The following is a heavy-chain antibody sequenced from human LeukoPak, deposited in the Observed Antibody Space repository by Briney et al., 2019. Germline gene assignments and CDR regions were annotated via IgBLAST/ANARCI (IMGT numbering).Heavy chain of an antibody. CDR1: GFTLRSYD. CDR3: AIMTTVTYIDY. CDR2: ISSSSSYI. D-gene: IGHD4-17*01. Sequence: PGGSLRLSCVGSGFTLRSYDVNWVRQAPGKGLEWVSSISSSSSYIYYADSVKGRFTISRDNAKNSLYLQMNSLRAEDTAVYYCAIMTTVTYIDYWGQGTLVTVSS. V-gene: IGHV3-21*01. J-gene: IGHJ4*02.